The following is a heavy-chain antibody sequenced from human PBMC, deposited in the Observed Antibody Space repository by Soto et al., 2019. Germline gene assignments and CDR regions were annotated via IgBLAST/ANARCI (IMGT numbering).Heavy chain of an antibody. CDR2: ISSNGGST. J-gene: IGHJ3*02. CDR3: ARDLDYGSGGSCYSGVFDI. D-gene: IGHD2-15*01. V-gene: IGHV3-64*01. Sequence: GGSLRLSCAASGFTFSSYAMHWVRQAPGKGLEYVSAISSNGGSTYYANSVKGRFTISRDNSKNTLYLQMGSLRAEDMAVYYCARDLDYGSGGSCYSGVFDIWGKGTLVTVSS. CDR1: GFTFSSYA.